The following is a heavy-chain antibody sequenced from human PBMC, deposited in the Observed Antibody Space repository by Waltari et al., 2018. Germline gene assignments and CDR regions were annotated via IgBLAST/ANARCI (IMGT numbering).Heavy chain of an antibody. CDR1: GYTFTGYY. V-gene: IGHV1-2*02. CDR3: ARDRGCSSTSCYPSGGYYYYYMDV. CDR2: INPNTGGT. Sequence: QVQLVQSGAEVKKPGASVKVSCKASGYTFTGYYMHWVRQAPGQGLEWLGWINPNTGGTSYAQKFQGRVTMTRDTSISTVYMEPSRLTSDDTAVYYCARDRGCSSTSCYPSGGYYYYYMDVWGKGTTVTVSS. D-gene: IGHD2-2*01. J-gene: IGHJ6*03.